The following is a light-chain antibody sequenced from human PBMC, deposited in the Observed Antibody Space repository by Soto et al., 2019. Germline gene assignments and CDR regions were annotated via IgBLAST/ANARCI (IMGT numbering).Light chain of an antibody. CDR1: SSDVGFYNH. J-gene: IGLJ1*01. Sequence: QSALTQPASVCGSPGQSITISCTGTSSDVGFYNHVSWYQQHPGKAPKLMISDVTNRPSGVSDRFSGSKSGNTASLTISGLQTEDEADYYCMSYTTSIIYVFGSGTKVTVL. CDR2: DVT. CDR3: MSYTTSIIYV. V-gene: IGLV2-14*01.